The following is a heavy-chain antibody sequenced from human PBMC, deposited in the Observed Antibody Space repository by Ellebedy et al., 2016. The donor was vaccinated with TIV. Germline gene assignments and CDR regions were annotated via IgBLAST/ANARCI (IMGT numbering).Heavy chain of an antibody. J-gene: IGHJ4*02. V-gene: IGHV3-23*01. CDR2: INSRGGST. Sequence: PGGSLRLSCVASGLTFSTYAMSWVRQAPGKGLEWVSGINSRGGSTSYTDSVKGRFTISRDNSKNTLYLQMNSLRADDTAVYYCAKGRGGGSDTSAPRYYFDSWGLGTLVTVSS. CDR3: AKGRGGGSDTSAPRYYFDS. CDR1: GLTFSTYA. D-gene: IGHD3-22*01.